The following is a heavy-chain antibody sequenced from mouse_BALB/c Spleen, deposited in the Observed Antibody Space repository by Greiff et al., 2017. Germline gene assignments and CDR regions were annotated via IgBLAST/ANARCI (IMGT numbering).Heavy chain of an antibody. V-gene: IGHV2-9*02. D-gene: IGHD2-14*01. Sequence: VKLLESGPGLVAPSQSLSITCTVSGFSLTSSGVHWVRQPPGKGLEWLGVIWAGGSTNYNSALMSRLSISKDNSKSQVFLKMNSLQTDDTAMYYCARDRYDGAMDYWGQGTSVTVSS. CDR2: IWAGGST. CDR1: GFSLTSSG. J-gene: IGHJ4*01. CDR3: ARDRYDGAMDY.